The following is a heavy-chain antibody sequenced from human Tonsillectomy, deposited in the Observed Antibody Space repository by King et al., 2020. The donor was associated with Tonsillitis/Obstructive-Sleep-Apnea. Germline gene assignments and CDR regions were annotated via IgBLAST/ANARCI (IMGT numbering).Heavy chain of an antibody. J-gene: IGHJ4*02. D-gene: IGHD5-18*01. CDR1: GYTFTSYY. V-gene: IGHV1-46*01. CDR3: ARGVPELKVGYSYGYYFDY. Sequence: LVESGADVKKPGASVKVSCKASGYTFTSYYMHWVRQAPGQGLEWMGIINPSGDSTTYAQKFQGRVTMTRDTSTSTVYMELSSLRSEDTAVYYWARGVPELKVGYSYGYYFDYWGQGALVTVSS. CDR2: INPSGDST.